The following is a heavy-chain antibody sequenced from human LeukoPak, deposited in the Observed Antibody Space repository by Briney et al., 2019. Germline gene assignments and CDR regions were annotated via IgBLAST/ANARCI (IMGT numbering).Heavy chain of an antibody. CDR2: IYYSGST. CDR1: GGSISSSSYY. V-gene: IGHV4-39*01. CDR3: ARGIAARHFDC. Sequence: SETLSLTCTVSGGSISSSSYYWGWIRQPPGKGLEWIGSIYYSGSTYYNPSLKSRVTISVDTSKNQFSLKLSSVTAADTAVYYCARGIAARHFDCWGQGTLVTVSS. J-gene: IGHJ4*02. D-gene: IGHD6-6*01.